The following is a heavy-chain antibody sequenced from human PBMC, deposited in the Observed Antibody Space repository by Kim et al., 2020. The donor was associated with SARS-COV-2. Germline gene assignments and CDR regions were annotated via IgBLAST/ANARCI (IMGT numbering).Heavy chain of an antibody. Sequence: GGSLRLSCTASGFTFGDYAMSWFRQAPGKGLEWVGFIRCNAYGGTSADAVSVQVTISISKDNSKSIPHLKMNSLETADPDVYSCTPDTHVHFFAYCCQG. CDR1: GFTFGDYA. CDR3: TPDTHVHFFAY. V-gene: IGHV3-49*03. J-gene: IGHJ4*02. D-gene: IGHD3-3*02. CDR2: IRCNAYGGTS.